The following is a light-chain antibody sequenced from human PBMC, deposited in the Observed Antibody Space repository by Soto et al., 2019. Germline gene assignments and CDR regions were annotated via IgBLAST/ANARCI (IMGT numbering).Light chain of an antibody. J-gene: IGKJ1*01. V-gene: IGKV1-9*01. CDR1: QGISTY. CDR3: QQLNTYPVT. CDR2: AAC. Sequence: DIPLTQSPAFLSASVGDRVTITCRASQGISTYLAWYQQKPGKAPTLLIYAACSLQSGVPSRYSGSGSGTEFTLTIGGLQPEDFATYYCQQLNTYPVTFGQGTKVEIK.